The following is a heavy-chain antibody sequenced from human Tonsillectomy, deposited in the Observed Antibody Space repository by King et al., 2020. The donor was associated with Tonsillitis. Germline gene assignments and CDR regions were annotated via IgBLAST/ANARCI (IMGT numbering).Heavy chain of an antibody. CDR2: IYYSGST. Sequence: QLQESGPGLVKPSETLSLTCTVSGGSISSSSYYWGWIRQPPGEGLEWIGSIYYSGSTYYNPSLKSRVTISVDTSKNQFSLKLSSVTAADTAVYYCARSRDLFRAFDIWGQGTMVTVSS. D-gene: IGHD2/OR15-2a*01. J-gene: IGHJ3*02. V-gene: IGHV4-39*07. CDR1: GGSISSSSYY. CDR3: ARSRDLFRAFDI.